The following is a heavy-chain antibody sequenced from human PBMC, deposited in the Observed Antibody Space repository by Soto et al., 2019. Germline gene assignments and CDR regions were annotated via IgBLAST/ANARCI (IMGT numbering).Heavy chain of an antibody. J-gene: IGHJ4*02. V-gene: IGHV3-64*01. D-gene: IGHD5-18*01. Sequence: EVQLVESGGGLVQPGGSLRLSCAASGFTFSSYAMHWVRQAPGKGLEYVSAISSNGGSTYYANSVKGRFTISRDHSKNPLYLQMGSLRAEDMAVYYCARVGLRGCSYGVFYYWGQGTLVTVSS. CDR2: ISSNGGST. CDR1: GFTFSSYA. CDR3: ARVGLRGCSYGVFYY.